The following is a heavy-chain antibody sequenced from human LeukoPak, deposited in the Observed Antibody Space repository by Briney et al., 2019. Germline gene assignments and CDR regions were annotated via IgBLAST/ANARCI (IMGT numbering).Heavy chain of an antibody. CDR3: AGEYYYGDYGAFDI. D-gene: IGHD4-17*01. V-gene: IGHV3-30*14. CDR1: GFTFSSYA. Sequence: PGRSLRLSCAASGFTFSSYAMHWVRQAPGKGLEWVAVISYDGSNKYYADSVKGRFTISRDNSKNTLYLQMNSLRAEDTVVYYCAGEYYYGDYGAFDIWGQGTMVTVSS. CDR2: ISYDGSNK. J-gene: IGHJ3*02.